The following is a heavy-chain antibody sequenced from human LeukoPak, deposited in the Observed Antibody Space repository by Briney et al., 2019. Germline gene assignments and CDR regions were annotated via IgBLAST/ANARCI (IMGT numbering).Heavy chain of an antibody. D-gene: IGHD3-16*01. CDR2: ISSSSSYI. CDR3: ARDWGSNYGMDV. V-gene: IGHV3-21*01. J-gene: IGHJ6*02. CDR1: GFTFTDYG. Sequence: GGSLRLSCATSGFTFTDYGMNWVRQAPGKGLEWVSSISSSSSYIYYADSVKGRFTISRDNAKNSLYLQMNSLRAEDTAVYYCARDWGSNYGMDVWGQGTTVTVSS.